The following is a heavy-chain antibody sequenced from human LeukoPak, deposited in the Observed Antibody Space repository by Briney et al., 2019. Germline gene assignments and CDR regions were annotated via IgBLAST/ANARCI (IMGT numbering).Heavy chain of an antibody. V-gene: IGHV4-39*01. CDR1: GGSISSSYY. Sequence: SQTLSLTCIVSGGSISSSYYWGWIRQPPGKGLEWIGSIYYSGSTYYNPSFKSRVTISVDTSKNRFSLKLSSVTAADTAVYYCARHKGAQYFDYWGQGSLVTVSS. J-gene: IGHJ4*02. CDR2: IYYSGST. D-gene: IGHD2/OR15-2a*01. CDR3: ARHKGAQYFDY.